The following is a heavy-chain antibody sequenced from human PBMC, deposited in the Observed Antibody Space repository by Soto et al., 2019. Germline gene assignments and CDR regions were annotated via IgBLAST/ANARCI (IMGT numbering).Heavy chain of an antibody. V-gene: IGHV1-46*01. Sequence: ASVKVSCKASGYTFTSYYMHWVRQAPGQGLEWMGIINPSGGSTSYAQKFQGRVTMTRDTSTSTVYMELSILRSEDTAVYYCARDRMATIGNYYYGMDVWGQGTTVTVSS. J-gene: IGHJ6*02. CDR2: INPSGGST. CDR3: ARDRMATIGNYYYGMDV. CDR1: GYTFTSYY. D-gene: IGHD5-12*01.